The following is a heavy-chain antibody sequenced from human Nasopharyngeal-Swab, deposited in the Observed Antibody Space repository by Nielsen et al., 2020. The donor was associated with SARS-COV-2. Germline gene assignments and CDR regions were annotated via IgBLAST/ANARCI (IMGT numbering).Heavy chain of an antibody. Sequence: GGSLRLSCAASGFTFSSYSMNWVRQAPGKGLEWVSYISSSSSTIYYADSVKGRFTISRDNAKNSLYLQMNSLRAEDTAVYYCARSLYYYYLFFSPSSYYFDYWGQGTLVTVSS. CDR2: ISSSSSTI. V-gene: IGHV3-48*01. CDR3: ARSLYYYYLFFSPSSYYFDY. CDR1: GFTFSSYS. J-gene: IGHJ4*02. D-gene: IGHD3-10*01.